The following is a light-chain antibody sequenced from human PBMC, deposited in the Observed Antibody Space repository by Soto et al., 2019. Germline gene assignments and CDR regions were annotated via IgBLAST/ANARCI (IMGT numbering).Light chain of an antibody. J-gene: IGLJ1*01. V-gene: IGLV2-14*03. Sequence: SALTQPASVSGSPGQSITVSCTGTSSDVGGSDHVNWYQQHPGKAPKLMIFDVSNRPSGVSTRFSGSKSGNAASLTISGLQAEDEADYYCNSYTSSSTDVFGTGTKLTVL. CDR3: NSYTSSSTDV. CDR1: SSDVGGSDH. CDR2: DVS.